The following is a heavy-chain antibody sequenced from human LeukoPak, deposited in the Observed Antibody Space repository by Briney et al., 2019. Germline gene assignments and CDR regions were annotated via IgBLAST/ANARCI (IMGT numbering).Heavy chain of an antibody. CDR3: ATENSDYGLNWFDP. CDR1: GGSFSGYY. V-gene: IGHV4-59*10. Sequence: PSETLSLTCAVYGGSFSGYYWSWIRQPAGKGLEWIGRIYTSGSTNYNPSLKSRVTMSVDTSKNQFSLKLSSVTAADTAVYYCATENSDYGLNWFDPWGQGTLVTVSS. J-gene: IGHJ5*02. CDR2: IYTSGST. D-gene: IGHD4-17*01.